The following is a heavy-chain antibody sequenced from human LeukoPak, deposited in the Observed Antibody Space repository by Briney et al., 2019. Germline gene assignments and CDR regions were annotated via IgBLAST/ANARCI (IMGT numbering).Heavy chain of an antibody. CDR3: ARESPPYAFDI. V-gene: IGHV3-53*01. J-gene: IGHJ3*02. CDR2: LYSGGIT. Sequence: PGGSLRLSCAASGVTVTSNYMSWVRQAPGKGLEWVSILYSGGITYYADSVKGRFTISRDNSKNTLYLQMNSLRAEDTAVYYCARESPPYAFDIWGQGTMVTVSS. CDR1: GVTVTSNY.